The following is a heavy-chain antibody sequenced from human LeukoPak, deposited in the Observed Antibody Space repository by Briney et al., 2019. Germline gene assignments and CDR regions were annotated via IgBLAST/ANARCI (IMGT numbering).Heavy chain of an antibody. D-gene: IGHD3-9*01. CDR2: ISGSGGRT. J-gene: IGHJ3*02. CDR3: AKDLLIRYFVWVLPAYDAFDI. CDR1: GFTFSSYA. Sequence: PGGPLRLSCAASGFTFSSYAMSWVRQAPGKGLEWVSAISGSGGRTYYADSVKGRFTISRDNSKTTLYLQMNSLRAEDTAVYYCAKDLLIRYFVWVLPAYDAFDIWGQGTMVTVSS. V-gene: IGHV3-23*01.